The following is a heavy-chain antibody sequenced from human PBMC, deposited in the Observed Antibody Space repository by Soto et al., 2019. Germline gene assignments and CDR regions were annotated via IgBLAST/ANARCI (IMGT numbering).Heavy chain of an antibody. CDR2: IIPIFGTA. CDR3: AKESEDLTSNFDY. V-gene: IGHV1-69*05. CDR1: GGAFSSYA. Sequence: SVKVSCKASGGAFSSYAISWVRRAPGQGLEWMGVIIPIFGTANYAQQFQGRVTISRDNAKNALYLEMNSLRAEDTAVYHCAKESEDLTSNFDYWGQGALVTVSS. J-gene: IGHJ4*02.